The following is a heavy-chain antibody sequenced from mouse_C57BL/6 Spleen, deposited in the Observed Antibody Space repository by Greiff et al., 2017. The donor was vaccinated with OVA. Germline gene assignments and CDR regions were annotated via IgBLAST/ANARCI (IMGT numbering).Heavy chain of an antibody. Sequence: EVQVVESGGDLVKPGGSLKLSCAASGFTFSSYGMSWVRQTPDKRLEWVATISSGGSYTYYPDSVKGRFTISRDNAKNTLYLQLSSLKSEDTAMYYCARPPIDYGSSYYLDYWGQGTTLTVSS. V-gene: IGHV5-6*01. J-gene: IGHJ2*01. CDR3: ARPPIDYGSSYYLDY. D-gene: IGHD1-1*01. CDR2: ISSGGSYT. CDR1: GFTFSSYG.